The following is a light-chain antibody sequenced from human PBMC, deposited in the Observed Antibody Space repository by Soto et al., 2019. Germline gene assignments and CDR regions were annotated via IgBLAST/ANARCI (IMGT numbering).Light chain of an antibody. CDR2: GAS. V-gene: IGKV1-9*01. Sequence: DIQLTQSPSFLSASVGDRVTITCRASQDISGYLGWYQQKPGRAPELLIYGASSLQSGVPSRFSGSGSGTEFTLTISSLQPEDFATYYCQQLNDYPLTFGPGTKLDIK. CDR1: QDISGY. J-gene: IGKJ3*01. CDR3: QQLNDYPLT.